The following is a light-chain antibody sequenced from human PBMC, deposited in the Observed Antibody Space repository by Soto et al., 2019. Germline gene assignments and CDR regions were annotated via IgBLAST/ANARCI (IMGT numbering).Light chain of an antibody. CDR3: SSFTTTRTYV. J-gene: IGLJ1*01. CDR2: EVN. Sequence: QSALTQPASVSGSPGQSITISCTGTSSDVGGCNCVSWYQQHPGKAPKLMIYEVNNRPSGVSNRFSGSKSGNAASLTISGHQAEDEADYYCSSFTTTRTYVFGTGTKVTVL. CDR1: SSDVGGCNC. V-gene: IGLV2-14*01.